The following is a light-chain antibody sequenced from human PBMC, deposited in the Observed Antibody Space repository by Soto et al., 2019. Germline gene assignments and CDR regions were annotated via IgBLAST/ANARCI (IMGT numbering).Light chain of an antibody. J-gene: IGKJ1*01. CDR2: KAS. CDR1: LSMSIG. CDR3: QQYNSYSQT. Sequence: DIQMTHGPSTLSSSVGDRVTITFPASLSMSIGLSWYQQKPGKAPDLLISKASSLESGVPSRFIGSGSVTEFTLTISSLQPDDFATYYCQQYNSYSQTFGQGTKVDIK. V-gene: IGKV1-5*03.